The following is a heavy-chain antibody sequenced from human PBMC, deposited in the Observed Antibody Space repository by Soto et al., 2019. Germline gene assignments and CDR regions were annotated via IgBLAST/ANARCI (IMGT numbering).Heavy chain of an antibody. CDR1: GYTFTSYG. V-gene: IGHV1-18*01. Sequence: ASVKVSCKASGYTFTSYGISWVRQAPGQGLEWMGWISTYNGNTNYAQKLQGRVTITTDTSTSTAYMELRSLRSDDTAVYHCARSTTYYDFWSGPEFSGYYYGMDVWGQGTTVTVSS. CDR2: ISTYNGNT. J-gene: IGHJ6*02. D-gene: IGHD3-3*01. CDR3: ARSTTYYDFWSGPEFSGYYYGMDV.